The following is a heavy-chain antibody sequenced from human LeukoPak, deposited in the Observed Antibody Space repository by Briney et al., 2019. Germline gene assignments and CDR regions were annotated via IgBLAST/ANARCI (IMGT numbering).Heavy chain of an antibody. CDR3: ARGSSLYDY. Sequence: SETLSLTCTVSGGSISSYYWSWIRQFPGKGLEWIGFVFYTGSFNYNPSLKSRVRISVDTSRNQFSLKLSSVTAADTAVYYCARGSSLYDYWGQGTLVTVSS. CDR2: VFYTGSF. CDR1: GGSISSYY. V-gene: IGHV4-59*01. J-gene: IGHJ4*02. D-gene: IGHD6-13*01.